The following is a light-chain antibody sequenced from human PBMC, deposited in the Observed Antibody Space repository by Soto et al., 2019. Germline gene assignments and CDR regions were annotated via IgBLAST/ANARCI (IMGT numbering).Light chain of an antibody. CDR2: DAS. CDR3: QQYGGSPRT. J-gene: IGKJ1*01. Sequence: EIVLTQSPGTLSLSPGERATLSCRASQTVSSSSVAWYQQKRGQAPRLLIHDASSRATGIPDRFSGSGSGTDFTLTISRLEPEDFAVYYCQQYGGSPRTFGQGTKVDIK. CDR1: QTVSSSS. V-gene: IGKV3-20*01.